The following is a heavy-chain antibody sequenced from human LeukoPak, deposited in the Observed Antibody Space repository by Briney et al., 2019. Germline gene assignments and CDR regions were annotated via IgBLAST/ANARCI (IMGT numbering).Heavy chain of an antibody. J-gene: IGHJ4*02. CDR3: ARDQYDTWSRRGNFDS. V-gene: IGHV3-23*01. Sequence: PGGSLRLSCAASGFTFNNYAMTWVRQAPGKGLEWVSVVSGSGDNTNYADSVKGRFTISRDNTKNSLYLQMNSLRVEDTAVFYCARDQYDTWSRRGNFDSWGQGTLVIVSS. CDR2: VSGSGDNT. D-gene: IGHD3-3*01. CDR1: GFTFNNYA.